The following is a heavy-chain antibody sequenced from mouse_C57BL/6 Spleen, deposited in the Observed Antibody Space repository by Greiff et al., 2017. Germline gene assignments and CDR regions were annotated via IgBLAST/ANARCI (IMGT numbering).Heavy chain of an antibody. CDR1: GYTFTSSW. J-gene: IGHJ1*03. Sequence: QVQLQQPGAELVKPGASVKLSCKASGYTFTSSWMHWVKQRPGQGLEWIGMIHPNSGSTNYNQKFKSKATLTVDKSSSTAYMQLSSLTSEDSAVYYCAREDGSSPWYFDVWGTGTTVTVSS. D-gene: IGHD1-1*01. V-gene: IGHV1-64*01. CDR3: AREDGSSPWYFDV. CDR2: IHPNSGST.